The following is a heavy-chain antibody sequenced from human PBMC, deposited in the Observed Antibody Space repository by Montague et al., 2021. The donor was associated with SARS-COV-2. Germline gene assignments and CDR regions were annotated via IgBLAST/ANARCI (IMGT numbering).Heavy chain of an antibody. CDR3: ARSRANVPSRPGFDY. D-gene: IGHD6-6*01. CDR2: MYYTGHT. V-gene: IGHV4-61*01. J-gene: IGHJ4*02. Sequence: ETLSLTCPVPGASVASGNFYWSWIRQPPGKGLEWIGYMYYTGHTXYNPSLESRVTMPVDPSKNQFSLTLTSVTAADTAVYYCARSRANVPSRPGFDYWGQGALGTVSS. CDR1: GASVASGNFY.